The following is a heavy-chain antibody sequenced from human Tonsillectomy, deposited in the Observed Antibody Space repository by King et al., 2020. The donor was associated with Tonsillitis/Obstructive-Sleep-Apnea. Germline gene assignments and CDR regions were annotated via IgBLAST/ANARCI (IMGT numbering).Heavy chain of an antibody. CDR2: XXQXGSXK. D-gene: IGHD3-10*01. CDR1: GFTFSTYW. CDR3: ARVPLRFGESIGKYYFDY. V-gene: IGHV3-7*03. Sequence: VQLVESGGGLVQPGGSLRLSXAASGFTFSTYWMSWVRQAPGKGLEWVANXXQXGSXKYYVDSVRXRFTISRDNAKNSLYLQMXXXRXEDXAVYYCARVPLRFGESIGKYYFDYWGQGTLVTVSS. J-gene: IGHJ4*02.